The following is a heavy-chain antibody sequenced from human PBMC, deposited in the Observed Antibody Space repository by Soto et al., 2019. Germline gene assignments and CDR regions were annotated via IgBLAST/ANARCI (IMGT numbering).Heavy chain of an antibody. J-gene: IGHJ4*02. CDR3: AKDDSGYCSGPAGY. V-gene: IGHV3-23*01. CDR1: GFTFSSYA. D-gene: IGHD2-15*01. Sequence: EVQLLESGGGLVQPGGSLRLSCAASGFTFSSYAMSWVRQAPGKGLEWVSAISGSGGSTYYADSVKGRFTISRDNSKNTLYLKMNSLRAEDTAVYYCAKDDSGYCSGPAGYWGQGTLVTVSS. CDR2: ISGSGGST.